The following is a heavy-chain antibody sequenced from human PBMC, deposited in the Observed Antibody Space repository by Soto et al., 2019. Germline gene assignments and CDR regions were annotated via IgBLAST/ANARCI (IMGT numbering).Heavy chain of an antibody. V-gene: IGHV4-31*03. CDR3: ARGGDTTKVDF. Sequence: QVQLQESGPGLVKPSQTLSLTCTVSGDSISSGGYRWSWIRQHPGEDLEWIGFMYNSGSTSYNPSLKSRATISVDTSTNQFSLNLRSVTAADTAVYYCARGGDTTKVDFWGQGTLVTVSS. D-gene: IGHD3-16*01. J-gene: IGHJ4*02. CDR2: MYNSGST. CDR1: GDSISSGGYR.